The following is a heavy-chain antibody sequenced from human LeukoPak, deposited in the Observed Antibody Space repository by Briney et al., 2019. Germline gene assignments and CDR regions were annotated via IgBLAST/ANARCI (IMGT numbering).Heavy chain of an antibody. CDR1: GYTPTELS. Sequence: ASVKVSCKVSGYTPTELSMHWVRQAPGKGLEWMGGFDPEDGETIYAQKFQGRVTMTEDTSTDTAYMELSSLRSEDTAVYYCAISMLQLLSSADNWFDPWGQGTLVTVSS. CDR2: FDPEDGET. J-gene: IGHJ5*02. CDR3: AISMLQLLSSADNWFDP. V-gene: IGHV1-24*01. D-gene: IGHD2-2*01.